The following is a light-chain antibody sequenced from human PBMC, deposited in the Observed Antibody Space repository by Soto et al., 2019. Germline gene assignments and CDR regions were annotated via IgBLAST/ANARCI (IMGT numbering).Light chain of an antibody. J-gene: IGLJ3*02. CDR1: SSNIGAGYD. Sequence: QSVLTQPPSVSGAPGQRVTISCTGSSSNIGAGYDVHWYQQLPGTAPKLLIYGNSNRPSGVPDRFSGSKSGTSASLAITGRRAEDEADYYCQSYDSSLSGWVFGGGTKLTV. CDR3: QSYDSSLSGWV. V-gene: IGLV1-40*01. CDR2: GNS.